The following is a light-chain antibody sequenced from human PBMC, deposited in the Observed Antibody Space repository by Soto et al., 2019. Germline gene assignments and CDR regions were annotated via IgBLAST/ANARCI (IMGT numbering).Light chain of an antibody. CDR3: QQSYSTLYT. CDR1: ESVRTY. CDR2: DTS. V-gene: IGKV1-39*01. Sequence: DIKMTQSPCSLSASVGDRVSITCRASESVRTYLNWYQQKPGKAPKLLIYDTSRLQTGVPSRFSGGGSGTYFTLTISGLQPEDFATYYCQQSYSTLYTFGQGTMLEIK. J-gene: IGKJ2*01.